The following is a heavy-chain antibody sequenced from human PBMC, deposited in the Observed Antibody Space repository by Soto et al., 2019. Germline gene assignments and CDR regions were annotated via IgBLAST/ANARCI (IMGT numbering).Heavy chain of an antibody. CDR2: IYYSGST. D-gene: IGHD4-17*01. Sequence: PSETLSLTCTVSGGSISSSSYYWGWIRQPPGKGLEWIGSIYYSGSTYYNPSLKSRVTISVDTSKNQFSLKLSSVTAADTAVYYCARLYTVTTSWFDPWGQGTLVTVSS. CDR3: ARLYTVTTSWFDP. J-gene: IGHJ5*02. V-gene: IGHV4-39*01. CDR1: GGSISSSSYY.